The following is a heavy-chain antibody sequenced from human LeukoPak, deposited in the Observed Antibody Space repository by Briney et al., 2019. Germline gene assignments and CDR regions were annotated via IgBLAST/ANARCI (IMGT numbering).Heavy chain of an antibody. D-gene: IGHD5-12*01. CDR3: ARDGGVSGYDLLDY. Sequence: PGGSLRLSCAASGFTFSSFWMTGVRQAPGKGVEGVANINQDGSEKYYVDSVKGRFTISRDNAKNSVYLQMNSLRAEDTAVYYCARDGGVSGYDLLDYWGQGTLVTVSS. V-gene: IGHV3-7*01. J-gene: IGHJ4*02. CDR1: GFTFSSFW. CDR2: INQDGSEK.